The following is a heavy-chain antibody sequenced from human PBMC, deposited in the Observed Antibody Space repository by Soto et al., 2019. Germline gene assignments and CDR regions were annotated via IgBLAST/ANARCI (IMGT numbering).Heavy chain of an antibody. D-gene: IGHD1-26*01. CDR3: ARDGISGNDY. J-gene: IGHJ4*02. CDR2: IYYSGST. Sequence: ETLSLTCTVSGGSISSYYWSWIRQPPGKGLEWIGYIYYSGSTNYNPSLKSRVTISVDTSKNQFSLKLSSVTAADTAVYYCARDGISGNDYWGQGTLVTVSS. V-gene: IGHV4-59*01. CDR1: GGSISSYY.